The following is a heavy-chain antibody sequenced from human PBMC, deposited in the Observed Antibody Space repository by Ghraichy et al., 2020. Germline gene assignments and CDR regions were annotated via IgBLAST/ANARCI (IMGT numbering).Heavy chain of an antibody. CDR3: AREAGYYYDSSGYYIDY. CDR1: GYSISSGYY. Sequence: SETLSLTCTVSGYSISSGYYWGWIRQPPGKGLEWIGSIYHSGSTYYNPSLKSRVTISVDTSKNQFSLKLSSVTAADTAVYYCAREAGYYYDSSGYYIDYWGQGTLVTVSS. CDR2: IYHSGST. V-gene: IGHV4-38-2*02. J-gene: IGHJ4*02. D-gene: IGHD3-22*01.